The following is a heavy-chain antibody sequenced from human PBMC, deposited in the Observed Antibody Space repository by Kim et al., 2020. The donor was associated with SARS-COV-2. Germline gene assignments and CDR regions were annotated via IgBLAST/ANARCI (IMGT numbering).Heavy chain of an antibody. V-gene: IGHV1-69*13. D-gene: IGHD2-2*01. J-gene: IGHJ6*01. Sequence: SVKVSCKASGGNFDSYPFTWVRQAPGQGLEWMGGIIPVFGTANYAQKFQGRLTITADESTTTAYMELSSLRSEDTVMYYCAKDRRQNCSRRTCPLYYYG. CDR3: AKDRRQNCSRRTCPLYYYG. CDR2: IIPVFGTA. CDR1: GGNFDSYP.